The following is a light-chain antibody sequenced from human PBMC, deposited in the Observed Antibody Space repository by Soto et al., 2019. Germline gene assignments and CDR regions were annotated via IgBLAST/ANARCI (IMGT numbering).Light chain of an antibody. J-gene: IGKJ1*01. CDR1: QSVSSTY. CDR2: GVS. CDR3: QQYGSLPWT. V-gene: IGKV3-20*01. Sequence: EIVLTQSPGTLSLSPGERATLSCRASQSVSSTYLAWYQQKPGQAPRLLIHGVSSRATGIPDRFSGSGSGTDFTLTISRLEPEDFAVYYCQQYGSLPWTFGQGTKVEIK.